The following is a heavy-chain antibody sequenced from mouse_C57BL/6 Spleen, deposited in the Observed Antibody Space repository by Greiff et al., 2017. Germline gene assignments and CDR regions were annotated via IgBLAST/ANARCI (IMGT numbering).Heavy chain of an antibody. CDR2: IGPTSGGT. Sequence: VQLQQPGAELVKPGASVKLSCKASGYTFTSYWMHWVKQRPGRGLEWIGRIGPTSGGTKYNEKFKSKATLTVDKPSSTAYMQLSSLTSGDSAVYYCARGDIDSSGYYWGQGTTLTVSS. J-gene: IGHJ2*01. CDR3: ARGDIDSSGYY. CDR1: GYTFTSYW. V-gene: IGHV1-72*01. D-gene: IGHD3-2*02.